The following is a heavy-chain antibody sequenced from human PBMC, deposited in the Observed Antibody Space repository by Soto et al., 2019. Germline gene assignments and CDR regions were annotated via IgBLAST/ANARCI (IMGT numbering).Heavy chain of an antibody. Sequence: QVQLVQSGAEVSKPGSSVTVSCKASGGTFSTYGITWVRQAPGQGLEWMGNIIPLIGTANYAQRFRGRVKITADESTTTAYMELTSLSSEATAVYYCARVVMTTVPASFYYGLDVWGQGTTVTVSS. CDR1: GGTFSTYG. D-gene: IGHD4-4*01. CDR3: ARVVMTTVPASFYYGLDV. V-gene: IGHV1-69*18. J-gene: IGHJ6*02. CDR2: IIPLIGTA.